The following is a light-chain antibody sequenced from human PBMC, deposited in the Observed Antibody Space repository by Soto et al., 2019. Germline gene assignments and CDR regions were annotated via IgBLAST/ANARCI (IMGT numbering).Light chain of an antibody. CDR3: QQSYSTPPT. V-gene: IGKV1-39*01. J-gene: IGKJ1*01. CDR1: QNTNNY. Sequence: DIQMTQSPSSLSASVGDRVTITCRASQNTNNYLHWYQQKPGNAPKLLIYAASSLQSGVPSRFSGSGSATEFTLTISSLQPEDFATYYCQQSYSTPPTFGQGTKVE. CDR2: AAS.